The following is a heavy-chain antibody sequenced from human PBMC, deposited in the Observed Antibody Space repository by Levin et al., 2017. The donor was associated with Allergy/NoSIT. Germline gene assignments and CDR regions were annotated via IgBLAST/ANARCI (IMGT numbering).Heavy chain of an antibody. CDR1: GFNFNSHA. V-gene: IGHV3-30*04. CDR2: ISWDGRTT. D-gene: IGHD2/OR15-2a*01. J-gene: IGHJ4*02. CDR3: TRDYSTKYSIDY. Sequence: GGSLRLSCAASGFNFNSHAMHWVRQAPGKGLEWVAFISWDGRTTYYADSVKGRFTISRDNSENTLFLQMNSLRGDDSALYYCTRDYSTKYSIDYWAQGTLVTVSS.